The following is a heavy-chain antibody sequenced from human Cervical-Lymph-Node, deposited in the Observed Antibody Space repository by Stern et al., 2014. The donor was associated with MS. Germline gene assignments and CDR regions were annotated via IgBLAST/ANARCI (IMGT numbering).Heavy chain of an antibody. CDR2: ILPIFGTA. D-gene: IGHD5-18*01. V-gene: IGHV1-69*01. CDR3: ARGYSYDLSYYYYAMDV. J-gene: IGHJ6*02. Sequence: QVQLLQPGAEVKKPGSSVKVSCKASGGIFSSYAISWVRQAPGQGLEWMGGILPIFGTANYAQKFQGRVTITADESTNTAYMEMSSLRSDDTAIYYCARGYSYDLSYYYYAMDVWGQGTTVTVSS. CDR1: GGIFSSYA.